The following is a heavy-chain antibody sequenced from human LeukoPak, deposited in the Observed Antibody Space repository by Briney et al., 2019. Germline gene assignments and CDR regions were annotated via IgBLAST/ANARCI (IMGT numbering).Heavy chain of an antibody. CDR2: ISAYNGNT. Sequence: ASVKVSCKASGYTFTSYGISWVRQAPGQGLEWMGWISAYNGNTNYAQKLQGRVTMTTDTSTSTAYMELRSLRSDDTAVYYCAVHYDFWSGYPKYFQHWGQGTLVTVSS. D-gene: IGHD3-3*01. J-gene: IGHJ1*01. V-gene: IGHV1-18*01. CDR3: AVHYDFWSGYPKYFQH. CDR1: GYTFTSYG.